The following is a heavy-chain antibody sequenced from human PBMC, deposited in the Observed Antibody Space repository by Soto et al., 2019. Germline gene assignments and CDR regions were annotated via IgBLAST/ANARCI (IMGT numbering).Heavy chain of an antibody. CDR3: ASLYGYWSSTSCYPGYFDY. D-gene: IGHD2-2*01. CDR2: IIPIFGTA. J-gene: IGHJ4*02. CDR1: GGTFSSYA. Sequence: GASVKVSCKASGGTFSSYAISWVRQAPGQGLEWMGGIIPIFGTANYAQKFQGRVTITADKSTSTAYMELSSLRAEDTAVYYCASLYGYWSSTSCYPGYFDYWGQGTLVTVSS. V-gene: IGHV1-69*06.